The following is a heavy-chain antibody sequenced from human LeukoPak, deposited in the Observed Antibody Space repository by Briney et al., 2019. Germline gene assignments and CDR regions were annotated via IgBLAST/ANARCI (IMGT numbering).Heavy chain of an antibody. CDR2: ISSSSSYI. D-gene: IGHD3-16*01. J-gene: IGHJ4*02. V-gene: IGHV3-21*01. CDR3: GGPIAWVGGALPPPPPGY. Sequence: GGSLRLSCAASGFTFSSYSMSWVRQAPGKGLEWVSSISSSSSYIYYADSVKGRFTISRDNAKSSLYLQMNSLRAEDTAVYYCGGPIAWVGGALPPPPPGYWGQGTLVTVSS. CDR1: GFTFSSYS.